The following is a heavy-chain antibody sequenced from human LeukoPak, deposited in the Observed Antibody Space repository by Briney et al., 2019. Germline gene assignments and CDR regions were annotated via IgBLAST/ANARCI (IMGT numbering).Heavy chain of an antibody. CDR3: ARVVYCSSTSCSKGFDY. D-gene: IGHD2-2*01. CDR2: INHSGST. CDR1: GGSFSGYY. V-gene: IGHV4-34*01. Sequence: SETLSLTCAVDGGSFSGYYWSWIRQPPGKGLEWIGEINHSGSTNYNPSLKSRVSISVDTSKNQFSLKLSSVTAADTAVYYCARVVYCSSTSCSKGFDYWGQGTLVTVSS. J-gene: IGHJ4*02.